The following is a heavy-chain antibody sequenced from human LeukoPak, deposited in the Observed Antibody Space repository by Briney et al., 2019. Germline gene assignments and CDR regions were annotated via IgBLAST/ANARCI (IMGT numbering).Heavy chain of an antibody. Sequence: ASVKVSCKASGYTFTSYAMHWVRQAPGQGLEWMGWINTNTGNPTYAQGFTGRFVFSLDTSVSTAYVQISSLKAEDTAVYYCARGSGDYEGSYYFDYWGQGTLVTVSS. CDR2: INTNTGNP. J-gene: IGHJ4*02. V-gene: IGHV7-4-1*02. CDR1: GYTFTSYA. CDR3: ARGSGDYEGSYYFDY. D-gene: IGHD4-17*01.